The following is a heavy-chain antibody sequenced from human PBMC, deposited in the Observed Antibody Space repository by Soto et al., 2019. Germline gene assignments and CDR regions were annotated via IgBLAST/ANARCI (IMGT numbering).Heavy chain of an antibody. CDR2: IDPSDSYT. J-gene: IGHJ3*02. V-gene: IGHV5-10-1*01. CDR3: ASWPRRAGGEMATIRNGHDAFDI. Sequence: GESLKISCKCSGYSFTSYWISWVRQMPGKGLEWMGRIDPSDSYTNYSPSFQGHVTISADKSISTAYLQWSSLKASDTAMYYCASWPRRAGGEMATIRNGHDAFDIWGQGTMVTVSS. D-gene: IGHD5-12*01. CDR1: GYSFTSYW.